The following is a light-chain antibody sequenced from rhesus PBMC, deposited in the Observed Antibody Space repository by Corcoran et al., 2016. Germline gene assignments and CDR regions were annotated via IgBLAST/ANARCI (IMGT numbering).Light chain of an antibody. CDR3: QQSSNLWT. V-gene: IGKV3-24*04. CDR2: GAS. CDR1: QSVGSN. Sequence: ETVVTQSPATLSLSPGERATLSCRASQSVGSNFAWYQQKPGPSPLLLIHGASSRANGFPARFSGSGSVTDFPLTIRSLEPEDVGVYYGQQSSNLWTFGQGTKVEIK. J-gene: IGKJ1*01.